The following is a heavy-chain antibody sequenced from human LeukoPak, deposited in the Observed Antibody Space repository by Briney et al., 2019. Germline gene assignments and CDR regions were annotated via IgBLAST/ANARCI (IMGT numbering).Heavy chain of an antibody. V-gene: IGHV3-30*18. J-gene: IGHJ4*02. CDR1: GFTFSSYG. D-gene: IGHD6-13*01. Sequence: GGSLRLSCAASGFTFSSYGMHWVRQAPGKGLEWVAVISYDGSNKYYADSVKGRFTISRDNSKNTLYLQMNSLRAEDTAVYYCAKDNPFLLSGIAAAGAMGNWGQGTLDTVSS. CDR3: AKDNPFLLSGIAAAGAMGN. CDR2: ISYDGSNK.